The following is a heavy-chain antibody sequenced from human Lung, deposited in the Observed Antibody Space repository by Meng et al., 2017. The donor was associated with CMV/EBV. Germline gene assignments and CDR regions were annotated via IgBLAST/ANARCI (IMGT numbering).Heavy chain of an antibody. CDR1: GFTFSSYA. Sequence: ESLKISXAASGFTFSSYAMHWVRQAPGKGLVWVSGMNSDGSIITYADSVKGRFTISRDNVRNTLYLQMNNLRAEDTAVYYCARVGDCSNGVCYWYFDLWGRGTLVTVSS. D-gene: IGHD2-8*01. CDR2: MNSDGSII. CDR3: ARVGDCSNGVCYWYFDL. V-gene: IGHV3-74*01. J-gene: IGHJ2*01.